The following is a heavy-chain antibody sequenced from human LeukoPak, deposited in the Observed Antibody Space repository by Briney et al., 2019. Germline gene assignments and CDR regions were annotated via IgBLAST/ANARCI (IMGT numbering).Heavy chain of an antibody. D-gene: IGHD3-22*01. CDR3: ARGPYYSSLSMLQH. CDR2: INHSGST. CDR1: GGSFSGYY. V-gene: IGHV4-34*01. J-gene: IGHJ1*01. Sequence: PSETLSLTCAVYGGSFSGYYWSWIRQPPGKGLEWIGEINHSGSTNYNPSLKSRVTISVDTSKSQFSLKLSSVTAADTAVYYCARGPYYSSLSMLQHWGQGTLVTVSS.